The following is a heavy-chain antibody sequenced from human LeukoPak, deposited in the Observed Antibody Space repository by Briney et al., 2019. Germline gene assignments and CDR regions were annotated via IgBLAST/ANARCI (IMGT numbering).Heavy chain of an antibody. CDR1: GFTFSSYA. Sequence: GGSLRLSCAASGFTFSSYAMSWVRRAPGKGLEWVSAISGSGGSTYYADSVKGRFTISRDNSKNTLYLQMNSLRAEDTAVYYCAKDRYSSSWYGSFDYWGQGTLVTVSS. CDR3: AKDRYSSSWYGSFDY. J-gene: IGHJ4*02. CDR2: ISGSGGST. D-gene: IGHD6-13*01. V-gene: IGHV3-23*01.